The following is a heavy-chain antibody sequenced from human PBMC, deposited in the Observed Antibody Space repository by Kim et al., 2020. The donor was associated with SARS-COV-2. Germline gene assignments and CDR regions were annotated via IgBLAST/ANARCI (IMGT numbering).Heavy chain of an antibody. CDR2: IYYSGST. J-gene: IGHJ5*02. D-gene: IGHD3-16*01. CDR3: ARGGWFDP. CDR1: GGSISSYY. Sequence: SETLSLTCTVSGGSISSYYWSWIRQPPGKGLEWIGYIYYSGSTNYNPSLKSRVTISVDTSKNQFSLKLSSVTAADSAVYYCARGGWFDPWGQGTLVTVSS. V-gene: IGHV4-59*13.